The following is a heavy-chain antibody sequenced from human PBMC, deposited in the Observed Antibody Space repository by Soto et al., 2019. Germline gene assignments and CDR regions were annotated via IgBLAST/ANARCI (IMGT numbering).Heavy chain of an antibody. V-gene: IGHV3-23*01. D-gene: IGHD6-13*01. CDR2: ISGSGGST. J-gene: IGHJ4*02. CDR1: GFTFSSYA. CDR3: AKLISGDDYSWYSSSRATDY. Sequence: EVQLLESGGGLVQPGGSLRLSCAASGFTFSSYAMSWVRQAPGKGLEWVSAISGSGGSTYYADSVKGRFTISRDNSKNALYLQMNSLRAEDTAVYYGAKLISGDDYSWYSSSRATDYWGQGTLVTVSS.